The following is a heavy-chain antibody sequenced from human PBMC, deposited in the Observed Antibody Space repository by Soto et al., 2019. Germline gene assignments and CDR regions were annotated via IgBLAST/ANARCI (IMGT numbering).Heavy chain of an antibody. Sequence: PSETLSLTCTASGGSISSYYWSWIRQPPGKGLEWIGYIYYSGSTSYHPSLKSRVTISVDTSKNQFSLKLNSVTAADTAVYYCARVVEQQLEPWFDPWGQRTLATVSS. J-gene: IGHJ5*02. V-gene: IGHV4-59*01. D-gene: IGHD6-13*01. CDR2: IYYSGST. CDR3: ARVVEQQLEPWFDP. CDR1: GGSISSYY.